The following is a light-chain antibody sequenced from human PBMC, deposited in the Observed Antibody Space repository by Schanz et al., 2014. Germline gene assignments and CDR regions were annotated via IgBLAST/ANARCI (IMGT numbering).Light chain of an antibody. Sequence: QSVLTQPPSVSGAPGQRVTISCTGSSSNIGAGYDVHWYQQLPGTAPKLVIYSNNQRPSGVPDRFSGSRSGTSASLAISGLRSEDEADFYCAVWDESLSGWVFGGGTKLTVL. CDR3: AVWDESLSGWV. J-gene: IGLJ3*02. CDR2: SNN. CDR1: SSNIGAGYD. V-gene: IGLV1-47*01.